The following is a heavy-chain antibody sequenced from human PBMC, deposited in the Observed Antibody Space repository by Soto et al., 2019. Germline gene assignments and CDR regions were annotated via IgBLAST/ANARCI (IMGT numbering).Heavy chain of an antibody. D-gene: IGHD1-26*01. CDR3: ARHRHPRGTVGATSPLDP. CDR2: HYSGGST. Sequence: QPGGSLRLSWAISGFSVSSNYLSWVRQAPGKGLEWVSVHYSGGSTYYADSVQGRFTISRDKSNNTLYLQMRRVRAEDTAVYFCARHRHPRGTVGATSPLDPWGQGTQVTVSS. J-gene: IGHJ5*02. V-gene: IGHV3-53*01. CDR1: GFSVSSNY.